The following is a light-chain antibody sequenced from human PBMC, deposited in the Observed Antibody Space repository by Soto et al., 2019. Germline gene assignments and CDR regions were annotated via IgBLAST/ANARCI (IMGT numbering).Light chain of an antibody. J-gene: IGKJ1*01. CDR2: DAS. Sequence: DIQMTQSPSSLSASVGDRVTIICRASQSVSTRLAWYQQKPGKAPKVLIYDASSWAGGVPSRFTGSGSGTEFTLTINSLQPDDFATYYCQQYNSYLWTFGQGTKVDIK. V-gene: IGKV1-5*02. CDR1: QSVSTR. CDR3: QQYNSYLWT.